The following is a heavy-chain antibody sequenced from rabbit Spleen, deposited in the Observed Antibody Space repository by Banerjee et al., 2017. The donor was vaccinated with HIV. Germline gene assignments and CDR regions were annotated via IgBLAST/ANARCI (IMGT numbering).Heavy chain of an antibody. CDR1: GFSFSSSSY. CDR3: ARGIYGSGGSPDYFDL. CDR2: INAVTGKA. J-gene: IGHJ4*01. D-gene: IGHD5-1*01. V-gene: IGHV1S45*01. Sequence: QEQLEESGGDLVKPEGSLTLTCTASGFSFSSSSYMCWVRQAPGKGLEWIACINAVTGKAVYATWAKGRFTGSKPSSTTLTLQMTSLTAADTATYFCARGIYGSGGSPDYFDLWGQGTLVTVS.